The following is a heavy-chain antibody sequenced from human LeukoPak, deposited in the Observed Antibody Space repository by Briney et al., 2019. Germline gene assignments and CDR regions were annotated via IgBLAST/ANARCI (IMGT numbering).Heavy chain of an antibody. CDR1: GYTFTSYG. CDR2: ISVYNDNT. Sequence: ASVKVSCKASGYTFTSYGISWVRQAPGQGLEWMGWISVYNDNTNYAQNLQGRVTMTTDTSTSTAYMELRSLRSDDTAMYYCARVLNSGYDWKIDYWGQGTLVTVS. J-gene: IGHJ4*02. CDR3: ARVLNSGYDWKIDY. V-gene: IGHV1-18*01. D-gene: IGHD5-12*01.